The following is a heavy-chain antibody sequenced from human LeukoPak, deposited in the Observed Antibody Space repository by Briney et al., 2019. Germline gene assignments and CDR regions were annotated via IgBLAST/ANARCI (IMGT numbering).Heavy chain of an antibody. D-gene: IGHD2-21*02. CDR1: GFTFSSYG. J-gene: IGHJ3*02. V-gene: IGHV3-33*01. CDR2: IWYDGSNK. Sequence: GGSLRLSCAASGFTFSSYGMHWVRQAPGKGLEWVAVIWYDGSNKYYADSVKGRFTISRDNSKNTLYLQMNSLRAEDTAVYYCARDQSFVVVTENAFDIWGQGTMVTVSS. CDR3: ARDQSFVVVTENAFDI.